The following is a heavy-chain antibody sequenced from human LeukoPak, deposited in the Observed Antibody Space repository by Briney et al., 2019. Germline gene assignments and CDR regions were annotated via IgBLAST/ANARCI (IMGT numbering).Heavy chain of an antibody. CDR3: STDSTIVY. D-gene: IGHD3-9*01. J-gene: IGHJ4*02. V-gene: IGHV3-15*01. Sequence: GGSLGFSCAASGFTFSNTWMSWVRQAPGKGLEWVGRIKSKTDGGTTDYAAPVKGRFSISRDDSKNTLYLQMNSLKTEDTAVYYCSTDSTIVYWGQGTLVTVSS. CDR2: IKSKTDGGTT. CDR1: GFTFSNTW.